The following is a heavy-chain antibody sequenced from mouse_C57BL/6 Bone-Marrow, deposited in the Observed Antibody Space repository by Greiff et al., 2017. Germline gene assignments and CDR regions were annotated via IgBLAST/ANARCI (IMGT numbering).Heavy chain of an antibody. CDR2: IYPGSGST. CDR1: GYTFTSYW. Sequence: VQLQQPGAELVKPGASVKMSCKASGYTFTSYWITWVKQRPGQGLEWIGDIYPGSGSTNYNEKFKSKATLTVDTSSSTAYMQLSSLTSEDSAVYYCARDCYGSSPWFAYWGQGTLVTVSA. J-gene: IGHJ3*01. CDR3: ARDCYGSSPWFAY. V-gene: IGHV1-55*01. D-gene: IGHD1-1*01.